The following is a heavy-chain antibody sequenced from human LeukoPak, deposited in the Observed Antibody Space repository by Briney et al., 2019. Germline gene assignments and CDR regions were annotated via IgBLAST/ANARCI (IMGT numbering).Heavy chain of an antibody. CDR3: AGYCSSTNCYKGGFDP. CDR1: GGSISSYY. V-gene: IGHV4-59*06. J-gene: IGHJ5*02. D-gene: IGHD2-2*02. Sequence: PSETLSLTCTVSGGSISSYYWSWIRQPPGKGLEWIGYIYYSGSTYSNPSLKSRVTISVDTSKNQFSLNLSSVTAADTAVYYCAGYCSSTNCYKGGFDPWGQGTLVTVSS. CDR2: IYYSGST.